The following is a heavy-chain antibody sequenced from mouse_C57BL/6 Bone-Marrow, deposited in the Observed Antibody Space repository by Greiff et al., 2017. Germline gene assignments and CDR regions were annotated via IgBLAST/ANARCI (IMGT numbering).Heavy chain of an antibody. J-gene: IGHJ1*03. CDR3: ALYDYGSDWYFDV. D-gene: IGHD1-1*01. Sequence: QVQLKQPGTELVKPGASVKLSCKASGYTFTSYWMHWVKQRPGQGLEWIGNINPSNGGTNYNEKFKSKATLTVDKSSSTAYMQLSSLTSEDSAVYYCALYDYGSDWYFDVWGTGTTVTVSS. CDR1: GYTFTSYW. CDR2: INPSNGGT. V-gene: IGHV1-53*01.